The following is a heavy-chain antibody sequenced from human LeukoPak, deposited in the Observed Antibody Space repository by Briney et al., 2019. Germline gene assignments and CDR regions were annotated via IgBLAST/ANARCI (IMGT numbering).Heavy chain of an antibody. CDR3: ARRYDILIGYIDY. J-gene: IGHJ4*02. V-gene: IGHV5-10-1*01. D-gene: IGHD3-9*01. Sequence: LGESLKISCKGSGYSFTSYWISWVRQMPGKGLEWMGRIDPSDSYTNYSPSFQGHVTISADKSISTAYLQWSSLKASDTAMYYCARRYDILIGYIDYWGKGTLVTVSS. CDR1: GYSFTSYW. CDR2: IDPSDSYT.